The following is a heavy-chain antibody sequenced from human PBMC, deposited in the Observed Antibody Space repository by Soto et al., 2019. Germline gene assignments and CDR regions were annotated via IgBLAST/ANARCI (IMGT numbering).Heavy chain of an antibody. CDR2: IFSNDEK. J-gene: IGHJ4*02. CDR3: ARIRADDYVWGSYRSYYFDY. D-gene: IGHD3-16*02. CDR1: GFSFSDASMG. Sequence: QVTLKESGPVLVKPTETLTLTCTVSGFSFSDASMGVSWIRQPPGKALEWLAHIFSNDEKSYSTSLKSRLTSFKDTYTSQVVLTMTNMVPVDTATYYCARIRADDYVWGSYRSYYFDYWGQGTLVTVSS. V-gene: IGHV2-26*01.